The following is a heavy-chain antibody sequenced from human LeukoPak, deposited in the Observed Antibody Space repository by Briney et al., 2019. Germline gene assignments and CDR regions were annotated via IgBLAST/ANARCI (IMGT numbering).Heavy chain of an antibody. CDR1: GFSFSSYA. D-gene: IGHD6-19*01. J-gene: IGHJ4*02. V-gene: IGHV3-30*04. CDR3: AREGKYTSTWPVDH. CDR2: ISYDGNDK. Sequence: GRSLRLSCAASGFSFSSYAMHWVRQAPGKGLEWVAFISYDGNDKYYADSMKGRFTISRDNSKKTLSVQMNSLRVEDTALYYCAREGKYTSTWPVDHWGQGTLVTVSS.